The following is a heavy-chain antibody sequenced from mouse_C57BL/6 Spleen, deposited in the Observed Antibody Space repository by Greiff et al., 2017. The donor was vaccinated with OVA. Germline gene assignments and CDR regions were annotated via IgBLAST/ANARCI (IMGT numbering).Heavy chain of an antibody. J-gene: IGHJ4*01. Sequence: QVQLKESGPGLVAPSQSLSITCTVSGFSLTSYAISWVRQPPGKGLEWLGVIWTGGGTNYNSALKSRLSISKDNSKSQVVLKMNSLQTDDTARYDCARNSGYYDLRYAMDDWGQGTSVTVSS. CDR3: ARNSGYYDLRYAMDD. CDR1: GFSLTSYA. CDR2: IWTGGGT. D-gene: IGHD2-3*01. V-gene: IGHV2-9-1*01.